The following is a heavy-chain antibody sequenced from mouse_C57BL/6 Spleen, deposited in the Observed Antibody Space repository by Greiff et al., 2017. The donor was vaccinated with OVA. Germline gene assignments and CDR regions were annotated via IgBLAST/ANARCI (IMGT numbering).Heavy chain of an antibody. Sequence: VQLQQSGAELVRPGASVKLSCTASGFNIKDYYMHWVKPRPEQGLEWIGRIDPEDGDTEYAPKFQGKATMTADTSSNTAYLQLSSLTSEDTAVYYCTTSPISRGYAMDYWGQGTSVTVSS. CDR2: IDPEDGDT. CDR1: GFNIKDYY. CDR3: TTSPISRGYAMDY. V-gene: IGHV14-1*01. J-gene: IGHJ4*01.